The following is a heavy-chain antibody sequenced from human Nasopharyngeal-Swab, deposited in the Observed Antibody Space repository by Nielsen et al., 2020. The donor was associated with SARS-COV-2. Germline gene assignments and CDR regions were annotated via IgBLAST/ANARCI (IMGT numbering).Heavy chain of an antibody. Sequence: GGSLRLSCASSGLIFADYAMHWVRQAPGKGLEWVSLISWDGGSTYYVDSVKGRFTISRDNSRNSLYLQMNSLRAEDTALYYCAKGLAGGSGAFDIWGQGTMVTVSS. V-gene: IGHV3-43D*04. CDR2: ISWDGGST. J-gene: IGHJ3*02. CDR3: AKGLAGGSGAFDI. D-gene: IGHD3-10*01. CDR1: GLIFADYA.